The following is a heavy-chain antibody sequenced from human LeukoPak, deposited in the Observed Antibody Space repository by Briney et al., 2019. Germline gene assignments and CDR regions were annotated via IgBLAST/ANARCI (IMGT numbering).Heavy chain of an antibody. Sequence: SETLSLTCTVSGGSISSYYWGWIRQPPGKGLEWIGSIYYSGSTYYNPSLKSRVTISVDTSKNQFSLKLSSVTAADTAVYYCARGHDFWSGSSLFDPWGQGTLVTVSS. CDR1: GGSISSYY. D-gene: IGHD3-3*01. J-gene: IGHJ5*02. V-gene: IGHV4-39*07. CDR3: ARGHDFWSGSSLFDP. CDR2: IYYSGST.